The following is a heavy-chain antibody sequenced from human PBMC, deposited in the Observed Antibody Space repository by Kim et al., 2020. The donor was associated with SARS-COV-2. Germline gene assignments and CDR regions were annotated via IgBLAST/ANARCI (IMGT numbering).Heavy chain of an antibody. CDR1: GFVVSNNY. D-gene: IGHD5-12*01. Sequence: GGSLRLSCLVSGFVVSNNYMTWVRQAPGKGLEWVSIIYSGNSTLYADSVEGRFTISRDNSKNTLYLQMNSLRAEDTAVYYCARVPDIVGGQGTLVTVSS. CDR3: ARVPDIV. V-gene: IGHV3-53*01. J-gene: IGHJ4*02. CDR2: IYSGNST.